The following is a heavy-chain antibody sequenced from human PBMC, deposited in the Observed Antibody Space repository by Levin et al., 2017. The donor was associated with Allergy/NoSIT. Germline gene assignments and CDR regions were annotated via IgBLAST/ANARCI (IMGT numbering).Heavy chain of an antibody. CDR3: ARGPPLAS. CDR2: INHSGFT. J-gene: IGHJ5*01. Sequence: SETLSLTCAVSGDSISRGTYSWSWIRQPPGKGLEWIGYINHSGFTYFNPSLQSRVTISLDRPKNEFSLKLESVTAADTAVYYCARGPPLASWGQGILVTVSS. CDR1: GDSISRGTYS. V-gene: IGHV4-30-2*01.